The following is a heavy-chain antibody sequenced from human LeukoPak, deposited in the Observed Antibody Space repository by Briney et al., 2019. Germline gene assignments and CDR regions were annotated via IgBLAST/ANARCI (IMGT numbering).Heavy chain of an antibody. J-gene: IGHJ6*02. V-gene: IGHV4-59*01. Sequence: PSETLSLTCTHSGGTISTYYWNWIRQTPRKGLERIGQIYYSGTTNYVPTLKSRVTISVDTSRNQYSLKLNSVPPADTAVYYCARGGSLPHYYYGLDVWGQGTPVTVSS. CDR1: GGTISTYY. CDR3: ARGGSLPHYYYGLDV. CDR2: IYYSGTT. D-gene: IGHD1-26*01.